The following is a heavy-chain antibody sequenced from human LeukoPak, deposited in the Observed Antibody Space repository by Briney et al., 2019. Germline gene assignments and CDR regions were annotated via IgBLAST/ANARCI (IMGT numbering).Heavy chain of an antibody. CDR3: ASQYSSGWYFDY. Sequence: GGSLRLSCAASGFTFSNYAMSWVRQAPGKGLEWVSSISSSSSYIYYADSVKGRFTISRDNAKNSLYLQMNSLRAEDTAVYYCASQYSSGWYFDYWGQETLVTVSS. D-gene: IGHD6-19*01. J-gene: IGHJ4*02. CDR1: GFTFSNYA. V-gene: IGHV3-21*01. CDR2: ISSSSSYI.